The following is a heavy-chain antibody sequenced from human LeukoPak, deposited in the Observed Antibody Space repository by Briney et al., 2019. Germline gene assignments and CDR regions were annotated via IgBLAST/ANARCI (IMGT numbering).Heavy chain of an antibody. CDR3: ARRIQLWSYWHFDL. V-gene: IGHV4-4*09. J-gene: IGHJ2*01. Sequence: SETLSLTCSVSGGSITGYSWGWVRQPPGKGLECIGYMFDRGSPTLHPSLQNRVSTSVDTSKNEFSLRLTSVTAADTAVYYCARRIQLWSYWHFDLWGRGTLVTVSS. CDR1: GGSITGYS. D-gene: IGHD5-18*01. CDR2: MFDRGSP.